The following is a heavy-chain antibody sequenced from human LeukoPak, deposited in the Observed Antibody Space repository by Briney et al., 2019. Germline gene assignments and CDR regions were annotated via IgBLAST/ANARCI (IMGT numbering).Heavy chain of an antibody. D-gene: IGHD1-26*01. CDR3: ARVIVGAGPYYFDY. CDR1: GFSLSTSGVG. V-gene: IGHV2-5*01. Sequence: SGPTLVKPTQTLTLTCTFSGFSLSTSGVGVGWIRQPPGKALEWLALIYWSGDKRYSPSLKSRLTITKDTSKNQVVLTMTNMDPVDTATYYCARVIVGAGPYYFDYWGQGTLVTVSS. CDR2: IYWSGDK. J-gene: IGHJ4*02.